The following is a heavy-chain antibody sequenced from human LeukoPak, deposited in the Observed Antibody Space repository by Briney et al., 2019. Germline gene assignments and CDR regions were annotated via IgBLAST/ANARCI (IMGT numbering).Heavy chain of an antibody. Sequence: GESLKISCKGSGYSFTSYWIGWVRQLPGKGLEWMGIIYPGDSDTRYSPSFQGQVTISADKSISTAYLQWSSLKASDTAMYYCARRVVVPAAILDYWGQGTLVTVSS. J-gene: IGHJ4*02. D-gene: IGHD2-2*01. CDR2: IYPGDSDT. CDR3: ARRVVVPAAILDY. V-gene: IGHV5-51*01. CDR1: GYSFTSYW.